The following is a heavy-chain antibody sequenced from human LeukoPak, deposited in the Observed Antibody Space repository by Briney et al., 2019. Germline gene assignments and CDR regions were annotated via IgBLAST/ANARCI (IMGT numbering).Heavy chain of an antibody. V-gene: IGHV4-34*01. CDR2: ITHSGST. CDR3: ARDVSGQPLDY. J-gene: IGHJ4*02. CDR1: GGSFSGYY. Sequence: PSETLSLTCAVYGGSFSGYYWSWIRQPPGKGLEWIGEITHSGSTNYNPSLKSRVTISVDTSKNQFSLKLSSVTAADTAVYYCARDVSGQPLDYWGQGTLVTVSS. D-gene: IGHD3-10*02.